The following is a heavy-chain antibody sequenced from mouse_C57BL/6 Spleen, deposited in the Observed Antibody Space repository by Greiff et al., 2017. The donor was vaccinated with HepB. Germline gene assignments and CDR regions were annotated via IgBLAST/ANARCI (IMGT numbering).Heavy chain of an antibody. D-gene: IGHD2-5*01. CDR3: ARDWDSNPNWYFDV. CDR2: ISDGGSYT. CDR1: GFTFSSYA. Sequence: DVMLVESGGGLVKPGGSLKLSCAASGFTFSSYAMSWVRQTPEKRLEWVATISDGGSYTYYPDNVKGRFTISRDNAKNNLYLQMSHLKSEDTAMYYCARDWDSNPNWYFDVWGTGTTVTVSS. J-gene: IGHJ1*03. V-gene: IGHV5-4*01.